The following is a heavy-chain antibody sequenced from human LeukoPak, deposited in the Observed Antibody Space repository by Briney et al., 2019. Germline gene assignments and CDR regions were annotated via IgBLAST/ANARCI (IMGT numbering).Heavy chain of an antibody. Sequence: SETLSLICSVSGGSISGYYWSWIRQPAGKGLKWIGRIYTSGSTNYNPSLKSRVTMSVDTSKNQFSLKLSYVTAADTAVYYCARVDVFGVVSSDYYYYYMDVWGKGTTVTVSS. CDR1: GGSISGYY. CDR2: IYTSGST. CDR3: ARVDVFGVVSSDYYYYYMDV. V-gene: IGHV4-4*07. D-gene: IGHD3-3*01. J-gene: IGHJ6*03.